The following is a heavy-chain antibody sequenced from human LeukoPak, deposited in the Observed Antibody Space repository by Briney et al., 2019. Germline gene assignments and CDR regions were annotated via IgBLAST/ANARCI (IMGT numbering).Heavy chain of an antibody. CDR2: ISGSGSST. D-gene: IGHD1-1*01. Sequence: PGGSLRLSCAASGFTFRDYGMGWVRQAPGKGLEWVSGISGSGSSTYYADSVKGRFTISRDNSKNTMYVQMNSLRAEDTALYYCATRTGASPYYFDYWGQGILVTVSS. V-gene: IGHV3-23*01. CDR3: ATRTGASPYYFDY. J-gene: IGHJ4*02. CDR1: GFTFRDYG.